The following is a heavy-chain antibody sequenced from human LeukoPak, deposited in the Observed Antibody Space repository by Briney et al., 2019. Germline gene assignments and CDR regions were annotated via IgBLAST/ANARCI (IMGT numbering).Heavy chain of an antibody. CDR2: IYYSGST. V-gene: IGHV4-30-4*08. J-gene: IGHJ5*02. Sequence: SETLSLTCTVSAGSSGSGGYYWSWIRQHPGKGLEWIGNIYYSGSTYYNPSLKSRVTITVDTSKNQFSLKLSSVTAADTAVYYCARYAIDHWFDPWGQGTLVTVSS. CDR1: AGSSGSGGYY. CDR3: ARYAIDHWFDP.